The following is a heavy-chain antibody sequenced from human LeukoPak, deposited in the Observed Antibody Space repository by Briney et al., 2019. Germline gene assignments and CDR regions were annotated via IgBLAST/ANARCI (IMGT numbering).Heavy chain of an antibody. D-gene: IGHD3-10*01. CDR2: IYTSGST. CDR3: AREGGVYGSGSYYSRDDDAFDI. V-gene: IGHV4-4*07. CDR1: GGSISSYY. Sequence: SETLSLTCTVSGGSISSYYWSWIRQPAGKGLVSIGRIYTSGSTNYNPSLKSRVTMSVDTSKNQFSLKLSSVTAADTAVYYCAREGGVYGSGSYYSRDDDAFDIWGQGTMVTVSS. J-gene: IGHJ3*02.